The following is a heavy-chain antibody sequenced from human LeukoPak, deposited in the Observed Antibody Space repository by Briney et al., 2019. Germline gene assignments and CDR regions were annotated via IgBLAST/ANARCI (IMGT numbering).Heavy chain of an antibody. J-gene: IGHJ4*02. D-gene: IGHD3-3*01. V-gene: IGHV3-53*01. Sequence: GGSLRLSCTVSGFTVSSNSMSWVRQAPGKGLEWVSFIYSGGNTHNSDSVKGRFTISRDNSKNTLYLQMNSLRAEDTAVYYCARDLFWSGYSRKSFDYWGQGTLVTVSS. CDR2: IYSGGNT. CDR3: ARDLFWSGYSRKSFDY. CDR1: GFTVSSNS.